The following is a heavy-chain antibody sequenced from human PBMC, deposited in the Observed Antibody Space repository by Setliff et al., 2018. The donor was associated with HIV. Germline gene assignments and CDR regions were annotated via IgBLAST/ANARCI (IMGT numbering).Heavy chain of an antibody. D-gene: IGHD3-22*01. CDR1: GYTLAALS. V-gene: IGHV1-24*01. CDR3: STGWGLYDNRHTAAGYLQH. J-gene: IGHJ1*01. CDR2: FDPEDGER. Sequence: GASVKVSCKVFGYTLAALSIHWVRQAPGRGLEWMGGFDPEDGERIYAQKFQDRVTMTEDTSSDTAYMEMSGLTSEDTAVYFCSTGWGLYDNRHTAAGYLQHWGQGTLVTVSS.